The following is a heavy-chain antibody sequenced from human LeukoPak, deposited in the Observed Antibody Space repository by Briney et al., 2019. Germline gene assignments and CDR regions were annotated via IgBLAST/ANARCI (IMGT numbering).Heavy chain of an antibody. CDR1: GGSISSGGYY. Sequence: PSETLSLTCTVSGGSISSGGYYWSWIRQHPGKGLEWIGEIFHSGSTNYNPSLKSRVTISVDKSKNQFSLKLNSVTAADTAVYYCARGGNKWELDNWFDPWGQGTLVTVSS. V-gene: IGHV4-39*07. J-gene: IGHJ5*02. CDR3: ARGGNKWELDNWFDP. D-gene: IGHD1-26*01. CDR2: IFHSGST.